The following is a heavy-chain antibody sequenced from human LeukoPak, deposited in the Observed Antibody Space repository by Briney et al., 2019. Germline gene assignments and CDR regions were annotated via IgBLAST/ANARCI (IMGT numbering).Heavy chain of an antibody. CDR2: IYSGGST. CDR3: ARGYDFWSGIPFDY. CDR1: GFTVSSNY. D-gene: IGHD3-3*01. J-gene: IGHJ4*02. V-gene: IGHV3-66*02. Sequence: GGSLRLSCAASGFTVSSNYMSWVRQAPGKGLEWVSVIYSGGSTYYADSVKGRFTLSRDNSKNALYLQMNSLRAEDTAVYYCARGYDFWSGIPFDYWGQGTLVTVSS.